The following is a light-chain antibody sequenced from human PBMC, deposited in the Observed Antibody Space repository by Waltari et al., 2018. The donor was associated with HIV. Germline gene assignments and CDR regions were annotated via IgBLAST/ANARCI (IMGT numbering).Light chain of an antibody. V-gene: IGKV1-33*01. CDR3: QQYDNLPYT. CDR1: QDISNY. CDR2: DAS. Sequence: DIQMTQSPSSLSTSVGDRVTITCQASQDISNYLNWYQQKAGKAPKLLIYDASNLETGVPSRFSGSGSGTDFTFTISSLQPVDIATYYCQQYDNLPYTFGQGTKLEIK. J-gene: IGKJ2*01.